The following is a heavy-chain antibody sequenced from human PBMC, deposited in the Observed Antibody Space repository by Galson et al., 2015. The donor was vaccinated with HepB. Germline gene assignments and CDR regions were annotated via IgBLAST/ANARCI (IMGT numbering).Heavy chain of an antibody. CDR2: ISYDGSNK. V-gene: IGHV3-30*18. D-gene: IGHD3-3*01. J-gene: IGHJ4*02. CDR1: GFTFSSYG. CDR3: AKGPYYYDFWSGYFSTNYYFDY. Sequence: SLRLSCAASGFTFSSYGMHWVRQAPGKGLEWVAVISYDGSNKYYADSVKGRFTISRDNSKNTLYLQMNSLRAEDTAVYYCAKGPYYYDFWSGYFSTNYYFDYWGQGTLVTVSS.